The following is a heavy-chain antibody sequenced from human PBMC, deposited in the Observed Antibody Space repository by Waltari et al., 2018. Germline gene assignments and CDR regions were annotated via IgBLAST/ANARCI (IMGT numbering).Heavy chain of an antibody. CDR1: GYTLTELS. D-gene: IGHD3-3*01. J-gene: IGHJ4*02. V-gene: IGHV1-24*01. Sequence: QVQLVQSGAEVKKPGASVKVSCKVSGYTLTELSMHWVRQAPGKGLEWMGGFDPEDGETSDAHKFQGRVTMTEDTSTDTAYMELSSLRSEDTAVYYCATAGRFLEWLLFDYWGQGTLVTVSS. CDR2: FDPEDGET. CDR3: ATAGRFLEWLLFDY.